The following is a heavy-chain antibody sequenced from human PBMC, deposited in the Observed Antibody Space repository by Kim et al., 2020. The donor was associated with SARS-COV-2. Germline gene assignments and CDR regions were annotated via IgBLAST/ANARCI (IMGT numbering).Heavy chain of an antibody. J-gene: IGHJ4*02. CDR3: ARLSGYYDFDY. V-gene: IGHV3-33*01. CDR1: GFTFSTYG. CDR2: IWYDGSNK. D-gene: IGHD3-22*01. Sequence: GGSLRLSCAASGFTFSTYGMHWVRQAPGKGLEWVAVIWYDGSNKYYADSVKGRFTISRDNSKNTLYLQMNSLRAEDTAVYYCARLSGYYDFDYLGQGTLVTVSS.